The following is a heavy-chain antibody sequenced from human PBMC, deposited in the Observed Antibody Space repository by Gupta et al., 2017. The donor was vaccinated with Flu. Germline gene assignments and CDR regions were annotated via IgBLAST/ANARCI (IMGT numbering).Heavy chain of an antibody. V-gene: IGHV1-3*04. CDR2: INTDNGNT. J-gene: IGHJ3*01. D-gene: IGHD2-2*01. CDR3: ARRLSSTSWDGVFDV. Sequence: QAPGQRLEWMGWINTDNGNTEYSQTFQGRVTITRDTSASTVYLDLSSLECEDTAMDYCARRLSSTSWDGVFDVWGEGTMVTVSS.